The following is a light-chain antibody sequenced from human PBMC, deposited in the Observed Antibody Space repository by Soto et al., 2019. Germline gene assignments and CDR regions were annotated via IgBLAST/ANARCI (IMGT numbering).Light chain of an antibody. CDR2: DAS. CDR3: QQYETFSGT. Sequence: DIQMTQSPSTLSASVVDTFTFTFRASQSVSGWLAWYQQKPGEAPKLLIYDASALPRGVPSRFSGSGSGTKFTLTIASLQPDDFATYYCQQYETFSGTFGPGTKVDI. J-gene: IGKJ1*01. CDR1: QSVSGW. V-gene: IGKV1-5*01.